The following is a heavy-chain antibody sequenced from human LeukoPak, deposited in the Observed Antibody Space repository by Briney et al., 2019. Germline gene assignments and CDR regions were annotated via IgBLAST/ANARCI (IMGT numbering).Heavy chain of an antibody. CDR3: ARDTTVVLYYFDY. Sequence: ASVKVSCKASGYTFTGYYMHWLRQPPGQGLGGRGWINPNSGGTNYAQKFQGRVTMTRDTSISTAYMELSRLRSDDTAVYYCARDTTVVLYYFDYWGQGTLVTVSS. D-gene: IGHD4-23*01. CDR1: GYTFTGYY. V-gene: IGHV1-2*02. CDR2: INPNSGGT. J-gene: IGHJ4*02.